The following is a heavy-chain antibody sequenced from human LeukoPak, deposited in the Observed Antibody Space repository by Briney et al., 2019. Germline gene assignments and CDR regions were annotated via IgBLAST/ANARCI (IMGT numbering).Heavy chain of an antibody. CDR1: GGSISSSSYN. Sequence: PSETLSLTCIVSGGSISSSSYNWGWIRQPPGKGLEWIGSIYYSGSTYYNPSLKSRLTISVDTSKNQFSLKLSSVTAADTAVYYCARLDAGIAARLSWWYYFDYWGQGTLVTVSS. D-gene: IGHD6-6*01. J-gene: IGHJ4*02. CDR2: IYYSGST. V-gene: IGHV4-39*01. CDR3: ARLDAGIAARLSWWYYFDY.